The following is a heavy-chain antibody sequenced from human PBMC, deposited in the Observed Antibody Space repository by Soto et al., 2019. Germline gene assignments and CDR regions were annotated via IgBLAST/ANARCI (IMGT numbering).Heavy chain of an antibody. D-gene: IGHD5-18*01. CDR2: IYYSGST. Sequence: QVQLQESGPGLVKPSETLSLTCTVSGGSISSYDWSWIRQPPGKGLEWIGYIYYSGSTNYNPSLKSRVTISVDTSKNQFFLKLSSVTAADTAVYYSARQRAVTRPGYFDYWGQGTLVTVSS. J-gene: IGHJ4*02. CDR1: GGSISSYD. CDR3: ARQRAVTRPGYFDY. V-gene: IGHV4-59*08.